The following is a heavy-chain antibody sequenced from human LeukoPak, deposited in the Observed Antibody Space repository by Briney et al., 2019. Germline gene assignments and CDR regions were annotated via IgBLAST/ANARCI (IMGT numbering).Heavy chain of an antibody. CDR3: ARRGIAAAGTIWFDP. J-gene: IGHJ5*02. CDR2: IKQDGSEK. CDR1: GFTFSSYW. Sequence: PGGSLRLSCAASGFTFSSYWMSWVRQAPGKGLEWVANIKQDGSEKYYVDSVKGRFTISRDNVKNSLYLQMNSLRAEDTAVYYCARRGIAAAGTIWFDPWGQGTLVTVSP. D-gene: IGHD6-13*01. V-gene: IGHV3-7*01.